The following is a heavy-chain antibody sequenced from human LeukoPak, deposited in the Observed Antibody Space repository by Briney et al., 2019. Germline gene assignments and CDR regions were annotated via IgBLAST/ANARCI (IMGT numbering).Heavy chain of an antibody. CDR1: GFTFSSYA. V-gene: IGHV3-23*01. D-gene: IGHD6-13*01. CDR2: ISGSGGST. J-gene: IGHJ4*02. Sequence: GSLRLSCAASGFTFSSYAMSWVRQAPGKGLEWVSAISGSGGSTYYADSVKGRFAISRDNSKNTLYLQMNSLRAEDTAVYYCAKDRSSSWYGLFDYWGQGTLVTVSS. CDR3: AKDRSSSWYGLFDY.